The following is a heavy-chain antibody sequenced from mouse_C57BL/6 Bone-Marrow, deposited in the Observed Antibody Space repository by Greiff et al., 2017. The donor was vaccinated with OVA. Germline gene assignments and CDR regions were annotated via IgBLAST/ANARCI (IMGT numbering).Heavy chain of an antibody. V-gene: IGHV5-12*01. CDR3: ARWLLFMDY. CDR2: ISNGGGST. D-gene: IGHD2-3*01. CDR1: GFTFSDYY. J-gene: IGHJ4*01. Sequence: EVKLMESGGGLVQPGGSLKLSCAASGFTFSDYYMYWVRQTPEKRLEWVAYISNGGGSTYYPDTVKGRFTISRDNAKNTLYLQMSRLKSEDTAMYYCARWLLFMDYWGQGTSVTVSS.